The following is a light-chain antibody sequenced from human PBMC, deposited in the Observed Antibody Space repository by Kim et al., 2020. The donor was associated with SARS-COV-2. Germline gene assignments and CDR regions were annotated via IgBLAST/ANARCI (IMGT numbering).Light chain of an antibody. CDR2: EDT. CDR1: KLGDKY. J-gene: IGLJ2*01. V-gene: IGLV3-1*01. Sequence: GSPGQQASITCSGDKLGDKYACWYQQKPGQSPLLVIYEDTKRPSGIPERFSGSNSGNTATLTISGTQAMDEADYYCQAWDSSTWVFGGGTKLTVL. CDR3: QAWDSSTWV.